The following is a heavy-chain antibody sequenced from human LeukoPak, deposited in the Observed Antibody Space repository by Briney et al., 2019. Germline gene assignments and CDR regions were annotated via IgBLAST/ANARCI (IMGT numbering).Heavy chain of an antibody. CDR1: GYTFTNYG. Sequence: ASVKVSCKASGYTFTNYGINWVRQAPGQGLEWMGWISAYNGNTKYAQKLQGRVTMTTDTSTSTAYMELRSLRSDDTAVYYCARGPVAGTPPNWFDPWGQGTLVTVSS. V-gene: IGHV1-18*01. CDR3: ARGPVAGTPPNWFDP. CDR2: ISAYNGNT. D-gene: IGHD6-19*01. J-gene: IGHJ5*02.